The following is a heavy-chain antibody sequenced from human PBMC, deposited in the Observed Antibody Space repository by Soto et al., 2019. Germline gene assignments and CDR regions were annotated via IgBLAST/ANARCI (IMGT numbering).Heavy chain of an antibody. CDR1: GFTFSSYA. J-gene: IGHJ6*02. CDR3: AKGYYYDGSGHSRGYYYSGMDV. D-gene: IGHD3-22*01. Sequence: EVQLLESGGGLVQPGGSLRLSCAASGFTFSSYAMSWVRLAPGKGLEWVSGISGSGGSTYYAGSVKGRFTVSRDNSKNTLYLQMNSLRAEDTAVYYCAKGYYYDGSGHSRGYYYSGMDVWGQGTTVTVSS. CDR2: ISGSGGST. V-gene: IGHV3-23*01.